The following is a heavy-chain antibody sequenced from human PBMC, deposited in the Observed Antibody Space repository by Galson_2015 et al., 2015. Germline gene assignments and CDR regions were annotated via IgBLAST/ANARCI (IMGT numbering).Heavy chain of an antibody. CDR2: IPYDGSNK. J-gene: IGHJ1*01. CDR3: AKDRNYYDSSGYLQYFQH. Sequence: SLRLSCAASGFTFSSYGMHWVRQAPGKGLEWVAVIPYDGSNKYYADSVKGRFTISRDNSKNTLYLQMNSLRAEDTAVYYCAKDRNYYDSSGYLQYFQHWGQGTLVTVSS. V-gene: IGHV3-30*18. CDR1: GFTFSSYG. D-gene: IGHD3-22*01.